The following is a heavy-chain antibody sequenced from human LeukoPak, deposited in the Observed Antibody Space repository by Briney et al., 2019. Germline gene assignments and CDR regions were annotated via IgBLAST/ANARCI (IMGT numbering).Heavy chain of an antibody. J-gene: IGHJ3*02. Sequence: GGSLRLSCAASGFTFSSYSMNWVRQAPGKGLEWVSSISSSSSYIYYADSVKGRFTISRDNAKNSLYLQMNSLRAEDTAVYYCARYEIVGASGAFDIWGQGTMVTVSS. D-gene: IGHD1-26*01. V-gene: IGHV3-21*01. CDR3: ARYEIVGASGAFDI. CDR1: GFTFSSYS. CDR2: ISSSSSYI.